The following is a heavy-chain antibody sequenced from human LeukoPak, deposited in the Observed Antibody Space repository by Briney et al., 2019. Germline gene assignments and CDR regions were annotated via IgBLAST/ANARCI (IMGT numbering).Heavy chain of an antibody. CDR1: GFTVTDKY. CDR2: IKSGGDT. Sequence: GGSLRLSCAASGFTVTDKYMSWVRQAPGKGLEWVSVIKSGGDTHYADSVKGRLTASRDNLKNTVHLQMNNLRAEDTAVYYCAREGQYYMDVWGKGTTVIVSS. CDR3: AREGQYYMDV. V-gene: IGHV3-53*01. J-gene: IGHJ6*03.